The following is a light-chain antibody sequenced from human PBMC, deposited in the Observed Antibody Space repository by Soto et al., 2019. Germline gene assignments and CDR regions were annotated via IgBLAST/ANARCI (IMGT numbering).Light chain of an antibody. J-gene: IGKJ4*01. CDR3: MQALQTPLT. CDR1: QSLLHSNGYKY. Sequence: DIVMIQSPLSLPVTPGESASISCRSSQSLLHSNGYKYLDWYLQKPGQSPQLLIYLGSNRASGVPDRFSGSASGTDFTLKISRVEAEDVGVYYCMQALQTPLTFGGGTKVEIK. V-gene: IGKV2-28*01. CDR2: LGS.